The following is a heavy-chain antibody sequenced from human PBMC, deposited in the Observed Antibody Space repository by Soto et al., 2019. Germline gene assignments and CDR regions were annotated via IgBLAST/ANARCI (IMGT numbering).Heavy chain of an antibody. V-gene: IGHV4-30-4*01. CDR1: GGSISSVFSY. D-gene: IGHD4-17*01. J-gene: IGHJ2*01. CDR3: ARGAGDTEGDWYFDL. CDR2: IYYSGST. Sequence: QVQLQESGPGLVKPSQTLSLTCTVSGGSISSVFSYWGWIRQPPGKGLEWIGYIYYSGSTYYNPSLKGRVSMSVDPSKNQFSLKLSSVTAADTAVYFGARGAGDTEGDWYFDLWGRGTLVTVSS.